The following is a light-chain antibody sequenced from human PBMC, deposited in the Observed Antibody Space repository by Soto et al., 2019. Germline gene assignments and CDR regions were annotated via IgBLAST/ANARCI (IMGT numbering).Light chain of an antibody. J-gene: IGLJ1*01. Sequence: QSALTQPPSASGSPGQSVTISCTGTSSDVGGYNYVSWYQQHPGKAPKLMIYDVSQQPSGVPDRFSGSKSGNTASLTVSGLQAEDEADYYCSSYAGTYIVFGTGTKVTVL. CDR2: DVS. CDR1: SSDVGGYNY. CDR3: SSYAGTYIV. V-gene: IGLV2-8*01.